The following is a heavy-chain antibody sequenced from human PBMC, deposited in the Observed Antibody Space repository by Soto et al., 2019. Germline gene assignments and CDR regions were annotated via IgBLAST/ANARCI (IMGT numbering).Heavy chain of an antibody. CDR2: IYYSGST. CDR3: ARAYSSGNKEAFDI. Sequence: PSETLSLTCTFSCGSIISGGYYWSWIRQHPGKGLEWIGYIYYSGSTYYNPSLKSRVTISVDTSKNQFSLKLSSVTAADTAVYYCARAYSSGNKEAFDIWGQGTMVTVSS. V-gene: IGHV4-31*03. D-gene: IGHD3-22*01. CDR1: CGSIISGGYY. J-gene: IGHJ3*02.